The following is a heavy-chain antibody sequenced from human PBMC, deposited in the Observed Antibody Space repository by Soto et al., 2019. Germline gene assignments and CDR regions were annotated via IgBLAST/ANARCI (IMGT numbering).Heavy chain of an antibody. CDR3: ARELKDEWLRWVGGNWFDP. D-gene: IGHD5-12*01. CDR1: GGSISSGDYY. Sequence: PSETLSLTCTVSGGSISSGDYYWSWIRQPPGKGLEWIGYIYYSGSTNYNPSLKSRVTISVDTSKNQFSLKLSSVTAADTAVYYCARELKDEWLRWVGGNWFDPWGQGTLVTVSS. J-gene: IGHJ5*02. CDR2: IYYSGST. V-gene: IGHV4-61*08.